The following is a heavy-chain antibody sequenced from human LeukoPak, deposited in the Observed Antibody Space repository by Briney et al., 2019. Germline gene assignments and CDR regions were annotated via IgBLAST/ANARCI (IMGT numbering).Heavy chain of an antibody. CDR3: ARDDCSGGSCYWVY. D-gene: IGHD2-15*01. J-gene: IGHJ4*02. V-gene: IGHV3-21*01. CDR1: GFTFSSYS. Sequence: GGSLRLSCAASGFTFSSYSMNWVRQAPGKGLEWVSSISSSSSYIYYADSVKGRFTISRDNAKNSLYLQMNSLRAEDTAVYYCARDDCSGGSCYWVYWGQGTLVTVSS. CDR2: ISSSSSYI.